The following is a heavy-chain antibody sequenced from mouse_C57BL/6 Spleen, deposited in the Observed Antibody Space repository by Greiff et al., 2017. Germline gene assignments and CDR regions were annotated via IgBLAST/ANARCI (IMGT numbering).Heavy chain of an antibody. CDR2: ISSGGDYI. Sequence: EVQGVESGEGLVKPGGSLKLSCAASGFTFSSYAMSWVRQTPKKRLEWVAYISSGGDYIYYADTVKGRFTISRDNARNTLYLQMSSLKSEDTAMYYCTREGTVKYFDYWGQGTTLTVSS. V-gene: IGHV5-9-1*02. J-gene: IGHJ2*01. CDR3: TREGTVKYFDY. CDR1: GFTFSSYA. D-gene: IGHD4-1*01.